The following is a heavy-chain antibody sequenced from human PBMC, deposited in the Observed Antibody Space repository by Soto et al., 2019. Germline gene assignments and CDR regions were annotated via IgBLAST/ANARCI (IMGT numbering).Heavy chain of an antibody. Sequence: PSETLSLTCTVSGGSISSSSYYWGLIRQPPGKGLEWIGSIYYSGSTYYNPSLKSRVTISVDTSKNQFSLKLSSVTAADTAVYYCARLVWFAATNWFDTWGQGTLVTVSS. D-gene: IGHD3-10*01. CDR3: ARLVWFAATNWFDT. CDR1: GGSISSSSYY. V-gene: IGHV4-39*01. J-gene: IGHJ5*02. CDR2: IYYSGST.